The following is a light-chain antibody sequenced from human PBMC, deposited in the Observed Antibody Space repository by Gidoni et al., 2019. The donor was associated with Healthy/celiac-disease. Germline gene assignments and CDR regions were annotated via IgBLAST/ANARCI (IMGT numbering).Light chain of an antibody. Sequence: QSALTQPGSVSGSPGQSVTISCTGTSSDVGGYNYVSWYQQHPGKAPKLMIYAVSKRPAGVPDRFSGSKSGNTASLTISGLQAEDEADYYCCSYAGSYTLVFGGGTKLTVL. CDR2: AVS. J-gene: IGLJ2*01. CDR3: CSYAGSYTLV. CDR1: SSDVGGYNY. V-gene: IGLV2-11*01.